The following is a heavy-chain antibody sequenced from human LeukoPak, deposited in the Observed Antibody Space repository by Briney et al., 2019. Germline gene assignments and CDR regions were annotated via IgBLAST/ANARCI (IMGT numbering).Heavy chain of an antibody. CDR1: GYTFTSFY. CDR2: INPSGGST. J-gene: IGHJ4*02. CDR3: ARGYYDSSGYDPGLGY. Sequence: RASVKVSCKASGYTFTSFYMQWVRQAPGQGLEWMGIINPSGGSTNYAKKFQGRVSMTRDTSTSTVYMELSSLRSEDTAMYWCARGYYDSSGYDPGLGYWGQGTLVTVSS. V-gene: IGHV1-46*01. D-gene: IGHD3-22*01.